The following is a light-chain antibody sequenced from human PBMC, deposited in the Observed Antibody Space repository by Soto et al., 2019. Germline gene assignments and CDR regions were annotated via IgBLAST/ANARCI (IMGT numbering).Light chain of an antibody. CDR1: SGGVDYKY. CDR2: EVS. V-gene: IGLV2-14*01. CDR3: NSCTDTTRLI. J-gene: IGLJ2*01. Sequence: QSVLTQPASVSGFPGQSITISCTGTSGGVDYKYVSWYQQHPGKAPKLIIYEVSNRPSGISNRFSGSKSGNTASLTISGLQAEDEADYYCNSCTDTTRLIFGGGTKLTVL.